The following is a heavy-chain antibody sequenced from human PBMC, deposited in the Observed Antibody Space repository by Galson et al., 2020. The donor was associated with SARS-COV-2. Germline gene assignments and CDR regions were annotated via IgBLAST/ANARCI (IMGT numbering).Heavy chain of an antibody. CDR2: ISAYNGNT. J-gene: IGHJ4*02. CDR1: GYTFTSYG. V-gene: IGHV1-18*01. CDR3: ARASPPGGYYDSSRRRGPTDY. Sequence: SVKVSCKASGYTFTSYGISWVRQAPGQGLEWMGWISAYNGNTNYAQKLQGRVTMTTDTSTSTAYMELRSLRSDDTAVYYCARASPPGGYYDSSRRRGPTDYWGQGTLVTVSS. D-gene: IGHD3-22*01.